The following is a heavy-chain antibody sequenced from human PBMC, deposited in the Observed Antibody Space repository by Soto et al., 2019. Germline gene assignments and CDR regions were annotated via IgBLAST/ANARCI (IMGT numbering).Heavy chain of an antibody. CDR3: ARQEGLAVAGLNYSATHF. J-gene: IGHJ6*03. CDR2: IDPSDSYT. V-gene: IGHV5-10-1*01. Sequence: GESLKISCKGSGCSFTSYWISWVRQMPGKGLEWMGRIDPSDSYTNYSPSFQGHVTISADKSISTAYLQWSSLKASDTAMYYCARQEGLAVAGLNYSATHFRGTAPTVTVSS. CDR1: GCSFTSYW. D-gene: IGHD6-19*01.